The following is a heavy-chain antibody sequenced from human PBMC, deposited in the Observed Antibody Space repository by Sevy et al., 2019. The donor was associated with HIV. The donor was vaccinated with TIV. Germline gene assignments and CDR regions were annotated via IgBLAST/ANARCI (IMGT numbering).Heavy chain of an antibody. CDR2: FDTEDGET. D-gene: IGHD4-17*01. Sequence: ASVKVSCKVSGYTLTELSMHWVRQAPGKGLEWMGSFDTEDGETLYAQKFQGRVTMTEDTSTDTAYMELSSLRSEDTAVYHCATNTYYGDSDYWGQGTLVTVSS. CDR3: ATNTYYGDSDY. CDR1: GYTLTELS. V-gene: IGHV1-24*01. J-gene: IGHJ4*02.